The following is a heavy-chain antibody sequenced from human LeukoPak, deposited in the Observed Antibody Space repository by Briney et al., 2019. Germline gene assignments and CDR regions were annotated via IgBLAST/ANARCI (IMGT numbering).Heavy chain of an antibody. V-gene: IGHV1-18*04. CDR2: ISAYNGNT. J-gene: IGHJ4*02. Sequence: ASVTVSCKASGYTFTIYGISWVGQAPGQGGEWMGWISAYNGNTNYAQKLQGRVTMTTDTSTSTAYMELRSLRSDDTAVYYCARVVVVEATITYFDYWGQGTLVTVSS. CDR3: ARVVVVEATITYFDY. D-gene: IGHD5-12*01. CDR1: GYTFTIYG.